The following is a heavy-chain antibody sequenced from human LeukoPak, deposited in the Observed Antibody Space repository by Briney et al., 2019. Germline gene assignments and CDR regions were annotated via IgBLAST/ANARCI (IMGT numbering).Heavy chain of an antibody. J-gene: IGHJ4*02. V-gene: IGHV5-51*01. D-gene: IGHD5-24*01. Sequence: GESLKISCKGSGYSFSSYWIGWVRQMPGKGLEWMGIIYPGDSDTRYSPSFQGQVTISADKSTSTTYLQWSSLKASDSAMYYCARRRDGYLFFDYWGQGTLVTVSS. CDR1: GYSFSSYW. CDR3: ARRRDGYLFFDY. CDR2: IYPGDSDT.